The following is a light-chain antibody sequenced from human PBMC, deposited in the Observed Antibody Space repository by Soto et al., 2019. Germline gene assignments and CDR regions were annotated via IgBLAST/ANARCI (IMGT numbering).Light chain of an antibody. CDR3: TSWTTSTTMI. J-gene: IGLJ2*01. CDR1: SSDSGAYNY. Sequence: QSALTQPASVSGSPGQSITISCTGTSSDSGAYNYVSWYQQHPGKAPKLMIYDVNTRLSGVSNRFSGSKSGNTASLTISGLQAEGEADYYCTSWTTSTTMIFGGGTKVTVL. CDR2: DVN. V-gene: IGLV2-14*03.